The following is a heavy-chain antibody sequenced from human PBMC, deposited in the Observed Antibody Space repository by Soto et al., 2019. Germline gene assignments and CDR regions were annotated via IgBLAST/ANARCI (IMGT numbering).Heavy chain of an antibody. Sequence: QVQMVQSGPEVKKPGASVKVACKASGYTFNMYGITWVRQAPGQGLEWMGWISAYNVDTNYAQKVQGRVTITTDTSTAPGSMELRILRSDDTAVYYFARARYYDTPIYYYGLDVWGQGTAVTVSS. D-gene: IGHD3-22*01. J-gene: IGHJ6*02. V-gene: IGHV1-18*01. CDR2: ISAYNVDT. CDR1: GYTFNMYG. CDR3: ARARYYDTPIYYYGLDV.